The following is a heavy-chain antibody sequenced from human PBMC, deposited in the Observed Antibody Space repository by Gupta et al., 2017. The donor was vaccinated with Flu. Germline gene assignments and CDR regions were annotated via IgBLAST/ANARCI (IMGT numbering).Heavy chain of an antibody. CDR3: AKAVVVAYDGFSF. D-gene: IGHD2-21*01. J-gene: IGHJ3*01. CDR1: GLTFDEYA. CDR2: ISWNSCIR. Sequence: DVQLMESGGGLVQPGRSLRLYCAASGLTFDEYAMHWVRKAPGKGLEWVSSISWNSCIRVYAGSVKGRFTISRDNSKNSVYLQMNSLSPEDTALYYCAKAVVVAYDGFSFWGQGTMVTVSS. V-gene: IGHV3-9*01.